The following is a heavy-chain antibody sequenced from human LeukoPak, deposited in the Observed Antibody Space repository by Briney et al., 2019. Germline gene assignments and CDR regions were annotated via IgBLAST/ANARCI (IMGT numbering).Heavy chain of an antibody. CDR1: GGSISSYY. V-gene: IGHV4-59*01. CDR3: AXXIQYPIYGMDV. CDR2: IYYSGTT. D-gene: IGHD4-4*01. J-gene: IGHJ6*02. Sequence: SETLSLTCTVSGGSISSYYWSWIRQPPGKGLEWIGYIYYSGTTNYNPSLKSRVTISVDTSKNQFSLKLSSVTAADTAVYYCAXXIQYPIYGMDVWGQGTTVTVSS.